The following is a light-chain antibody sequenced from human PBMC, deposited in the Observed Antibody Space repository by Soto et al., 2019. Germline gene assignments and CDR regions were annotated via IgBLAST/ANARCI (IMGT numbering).Light chain of an antibody. V-gene: IGLV1-40*01. Sequence: QSVLTQPPSVSGAPGQRVTIFCTGSNSNIGAGYDVHWYQQIPGTAPKLIIYGNRNRPSGVPDRFSGSKSATSASLAIIGLQAEDEGDYYCQSYDNSLSGVVFGGGTKLTVL. CDR1: NSNIGAGYD. CDR2: GNR. J-gene: IGLJ2*01. CDR3: QSYDNSLSGVV.